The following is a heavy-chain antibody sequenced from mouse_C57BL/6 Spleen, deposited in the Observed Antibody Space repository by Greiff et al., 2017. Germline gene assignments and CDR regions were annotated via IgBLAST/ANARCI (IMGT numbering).Heavy chain of an antibody. D-gene: IGHD4-1*01. CDR2: INPNNGGT. CDR3: AREGTGTRFAY. J-gene: IGHJ3*01. CDR1: GYTFTDYN. V-gene: IGHV1-18*01. Sequence: EVQLQQSGPELVKPGASVKIPCKASGYTFTDYNMDWVKQSHGKSLEWIGDINPNNGGTIYNQKFKGKATLTVDKSSSTADMELRSLTSEDTAVYYCAREGTGTRFAYWGQGTLVTVSA.